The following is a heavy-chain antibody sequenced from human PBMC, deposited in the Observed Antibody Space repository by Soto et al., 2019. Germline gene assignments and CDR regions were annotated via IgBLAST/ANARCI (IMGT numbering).Heavy chain of an antibody. V-gene: IGHV4-39*01. J-gene: IGHJ4*02. CDR2: IYYSGTT. CDR1: GGSFSGYY. Sequence: ASATLSITCAVYGGSFSGYYWGWIRQPPGKGLEWIGSIYYSGTTYYNPSRKTRVTISVDTSKNQVSLKLSFVTAADTAVYYCVRHAEYSSGPFDYWGQGTLVTVSS. CDR3: VRHAEYSSGPFDY. D-gene: IGHD6-19*01.